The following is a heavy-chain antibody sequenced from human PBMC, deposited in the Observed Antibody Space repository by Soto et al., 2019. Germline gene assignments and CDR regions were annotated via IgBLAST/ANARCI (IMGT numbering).Heavy chain of an antibody. CDR2: IYYSGST. CDR1: GGSISSGDYY. V-gene: IGHV4-30-4*01. D-gene: IGHD6-6*01. J-gene: IGHJ4*02. Sequence: PSETLSLTCTVSGGSISSGDYYWSWIRQPPGKGLEWIGYIYYSGSTYYNPSLKSRVTISVDTSKNQFSLKLSSVTAADTAVYYCARDGAARAAGDYWGQGTLVTVSS. CDR3: ARDGAARAAGDY.